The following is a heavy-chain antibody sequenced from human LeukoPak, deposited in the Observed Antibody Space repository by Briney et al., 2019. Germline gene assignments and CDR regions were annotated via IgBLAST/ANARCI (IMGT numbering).Heavy chain of an antibody. CDR1: GFTFSSYS. V-gene: IGHV3-21*01. CDR3: ARDVRQRGFDY. J-gene: IGHJ4*02. D-gene: IGHD6-25*01. Sequence: GGSLRLSCAASGFTFSSYSMNWVRQAPGKGLEWVSSISSSSSYIYYADSVKGRFTISRDNAKNSLYLQMNSLRAEDTAVYYCARDVRQRGFDYWGQGTLVTVSS. CDR2: ISSSSSYI.